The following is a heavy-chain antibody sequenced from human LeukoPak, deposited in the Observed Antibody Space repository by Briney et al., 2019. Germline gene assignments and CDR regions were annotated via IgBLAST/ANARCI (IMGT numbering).Heavy chain of an antibody. D-gene: IGHD2-2*01. J-gene: IGHJ4*02. CDR3: ARDRGELVYCSSTSCWDFDY. Sequence: ASVKVSCKASGYTFTGYYMHWVRQAPGQGLEWMGWINPNSGGTNYAQKFQGRVTMTRDTSISTAYMELSRLRSDDTAVYYCARDRGELVYCSSTSCWDFDYWGQGTLVTVSS. CDR2: INPNSGGT. V-gene: IGHV1-2*02. CDR1: GYTFTGYY.